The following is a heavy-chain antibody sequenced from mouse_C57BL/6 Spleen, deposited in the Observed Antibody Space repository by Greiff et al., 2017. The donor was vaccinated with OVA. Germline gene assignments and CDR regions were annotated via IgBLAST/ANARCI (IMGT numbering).Heavy chain of an antibody. CDR1: GFTFSRYA. V-gene: IGHV5-4*01. J-gene: IGHJ2*01. D-gene: IGHD1-1*01. Sequence: EVKLVESGGGLVKPGGSLKLSCAASGFTFSRYAMSWVRQTPEKRLEWVATISAGGSYTYYPDNVKGRFTISRDNAKNNLYLQMSHLKSEDTSRDYCARDNDGSSYNYWGQGTTLTVSS. CDR3: ARDNDGSSYNY. CDR2: ISAGGSYT.